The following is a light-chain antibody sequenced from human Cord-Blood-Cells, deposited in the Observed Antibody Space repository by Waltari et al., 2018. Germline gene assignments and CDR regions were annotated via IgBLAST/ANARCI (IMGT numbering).Light chain of an antibody. CDR2: DVS. Sequence: QSALTQPASVSGSPGQSITTPCTGTSSDAGGYNYLSWYQQHPGKAPKLMIYDVSNRPSGVSNRFSGSKSGNTASLTISGLQAEDEADYYCSSYTSSSTLVFGTGTKVTVL. CDR3: SSYTSSSTLV. J-gene: IGLJ1*01. CDR1: SSDAGGYNY. V-gene: IGLV2-14*03.